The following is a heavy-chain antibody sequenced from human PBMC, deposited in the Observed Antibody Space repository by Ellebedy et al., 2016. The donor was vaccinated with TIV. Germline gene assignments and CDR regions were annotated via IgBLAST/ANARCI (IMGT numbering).Heavy chain of an antibody. Sequence: SETLSLTXTVSGGSISSSSYYWGWIRQPPGKGLEWIGSIYYSGSTYYNPSLKSRVTISVDTSKNQFSLKLSSVTAADTAVYYCALGYYYYDSSGYYLDAFDIWGQGTMVTVSS. J-gene: IGHJ3*02. D-gene: IGHD3-22*01. CDR1: GGSISSSSYY. V-gene: IGHV4-39*01. CDR2: IYYSGST. CDR3: ALGYYYYDSSGYYLDAFDI.